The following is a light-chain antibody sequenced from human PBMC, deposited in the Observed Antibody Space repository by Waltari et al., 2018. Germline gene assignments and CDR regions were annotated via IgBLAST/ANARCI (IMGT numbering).Light chain of an antibody. V-gene: IGKV3-11*01. CDR3: HQGYSWPFT. CDR1: QSVSTS. CDR2: DAS. Sequence: EILLTQSPATLSLSPGERATLSCRASQSVSTSLAWFQQKPGQPPRLIIYDASNRANAIPGRFRGSGSGTDFTLSISSLEPEDLAVYYCHQGYSWPFTFGGGTKVQIK. J-gene: IGKJ4*01.